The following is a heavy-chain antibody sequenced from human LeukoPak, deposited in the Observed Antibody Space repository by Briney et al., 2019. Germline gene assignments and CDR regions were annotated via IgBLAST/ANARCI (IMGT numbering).Heavy chain of an antibody. D-gene: IGHD5-24*01. V-gene: IGHV3-30*03. CDR1: GFLFSDYG. J-gene: IGHJ4*02. CDR2: ISPDASNR. Sequence: GGSLRLSCAASGFLFSDYGMHWVRQAPGKGLEWVAVISPDASNRFYPNSVDGRFTVSRDNSGNIVYLQMTSVRVDDTAMYYCARAGTVEMTPLDYWGQGTLVTVSS. CDR3: ARAGTVEMTPLDY.